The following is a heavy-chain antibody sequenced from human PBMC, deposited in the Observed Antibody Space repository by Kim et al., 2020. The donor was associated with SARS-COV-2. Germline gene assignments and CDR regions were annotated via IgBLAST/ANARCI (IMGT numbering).Heavy chain of an antibody. CDR2: ISAYNGNT. V-gene: IGHV1-18*04. Sequence: ASVKVSCKASGYTFTSYGISWVRQAPGQGLEWMGWISAYNGNTNYAQKLQGRVTMTTDTSTSTAYMELRSLRSDDTAVYYCARAVAAADDNWFDPWGQGTLVTVSS. CDR1: GYTFTSYG. D-gene: IGHD6-13*01. CDR3: ARAVAAADDNWFDP. J-gene: IGHJ5*02.